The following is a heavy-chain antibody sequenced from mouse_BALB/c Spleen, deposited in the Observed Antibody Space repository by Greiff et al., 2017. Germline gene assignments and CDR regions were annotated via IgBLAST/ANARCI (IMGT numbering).Heavy chain of an antibody. V-gene: IGHV1S81*02. D-gene: IGHD2-2*01. CDR2: INPSNGGT. CDR1: GYTFTSYY. J-gene: IGHJ3*01. CDR3: TRPYGYDAWFAY. Sequence: QVQLQQSGAELVKPGASVKLSCKASGYTFTSYYMYWVKQRPGQGLEWIGGINPSNGGTNFNEKFKSKATLTVDKSSSTAYMQLSSLTSEDSAVYYCTRPYGYDAWFAYWGQGTLVTVSA.